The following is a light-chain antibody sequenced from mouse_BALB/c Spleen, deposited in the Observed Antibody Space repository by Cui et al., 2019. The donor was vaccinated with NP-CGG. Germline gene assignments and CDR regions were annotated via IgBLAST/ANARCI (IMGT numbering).Light chain of an antibody. CDR2: GTC. CDR3: ALWYSNHWV. V-gene: IGLV1*01. CDR1: TGAVTTSNY. J-gene: IGLJ1*01. Sequence: QAVVTQESALTTSPGETVTLTCRSSTGAVTTSNYANWVQEKPDYLFTGLIGGTCNRVPGVPARFSGSLIGDKAALTITGAQTEDEAIYFCALWYSNHWVFGGGTKLTVL.